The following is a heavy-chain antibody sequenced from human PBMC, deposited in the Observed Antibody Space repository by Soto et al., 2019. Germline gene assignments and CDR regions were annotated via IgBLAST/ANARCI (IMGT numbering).Heavy chain of an antibody. CDR3: ASGTNYDILTGEFDY. D-gene: IGHD3-9*01. J-gene: IGHJ4*02. CDR1: GFTFSSYG. CDR2: IWYDGSNK. V-gene: IGHV3-33*01. Sequence: GGSLRLSCAASGFTFSSYGMHWVRQAPGKGLEWVAVIWYDGSNKYYADSVKGRFTISRDNSKNTLYLQMNSLRAEDTAVYYCASGTNYDILTGEFDYWGQGTLVTVFS.